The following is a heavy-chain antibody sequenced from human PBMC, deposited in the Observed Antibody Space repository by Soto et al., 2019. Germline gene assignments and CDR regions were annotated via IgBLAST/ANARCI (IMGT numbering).Heavy chain of an antibody. D-gene: IGHD2-2*01. Sequence: GASVKVSCKASGYTFTGYYMHWVRQAPGQGLEWMGWINPNSGGTNYAQKFQGWVTMTRDTSISTAYMELSRLRSDDTAVYYCARDSARDCSSTSCYPDYMDVWGKGTTVTVSS. CDR2: INPNSGGT. CDR1: GYTFTGYY. CDR3: ARDSARDCSSTSCYPDYMDV. J-gene: IGHJ6*03. V-gene: IGHV1-2*04.